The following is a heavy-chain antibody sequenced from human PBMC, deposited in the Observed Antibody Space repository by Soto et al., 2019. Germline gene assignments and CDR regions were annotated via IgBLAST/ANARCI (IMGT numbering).Heavy chain of an antibody. V-gene: IGHV1-18*01. CDR1: GYTFTSYG. J-gene: IGHJ6*02. CDR2: ISAYNGNT. D-gene: IGHD6-19*01. CDR3: ARVAVAIYYYYYGMDV. Sequence: ASVKVSCKASGYTFTSYGISWVRQAPGQGLEWMGWISAYNGNTNYAQKLQGRVTMTTDTSTSTAYMELRSLRSDDTAVYYCARVAVAIYYYYYGMDVWGQRTTVTVSS.